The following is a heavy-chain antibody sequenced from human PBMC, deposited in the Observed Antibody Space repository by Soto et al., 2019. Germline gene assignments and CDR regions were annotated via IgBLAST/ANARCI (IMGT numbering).Heavy chain of an antibody. J-gene: IGHJ4*02. CDR2: ISGSGGST. Sequence: PGGSLRLSCAASGFTFSSYAMSWVRQAPGKGLEWGSAISGSGGSTYYADSVKGRFTISRDNSKNTLYLQMNSLRAEDTAVYYCAGYYDSSGYYYPLDYWGQGTLVTVSS. CDR1: GFTFSSYA. V-gene: IGHV3-23*01. D-gene: IGHD3-22*01. CDR3: AGYYDSSGYYYPLDY.